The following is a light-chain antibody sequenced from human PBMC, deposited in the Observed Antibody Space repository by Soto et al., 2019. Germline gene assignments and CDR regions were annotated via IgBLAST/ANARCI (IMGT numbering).Light chain of an antibody. Sequence: DIQMTQSPSTLSGSVGDRVTITCRASQTISSWLAWYQQKPGKAPKLLIYKASTLKSGVPSRFSGSGSGTEFTLTTSSLQPDDFATYDCQHYNSYSEAFGQGTKVELK. V-gene: IGKV1-5*03. CDR1: QTISSW. CDR3: QHYNSYSEA. J-gene: IGKJ1*01. CDR2: KAS.